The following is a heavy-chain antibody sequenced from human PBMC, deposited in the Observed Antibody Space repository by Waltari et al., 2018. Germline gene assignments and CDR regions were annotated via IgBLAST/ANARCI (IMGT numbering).Heavy chain of an antibody. CDR1: GGTFSSYA. CDR3: ARSLAYCGGDCFPDAFDI. Sequence: QVQLVQSGAEVKKPGSSVKVSCKASGGTFSSYAISWVRPAPGQGLEWMGGIIPIFGTANYAQKFQGRVTITTDESMSTAYMELSSLRSEDTAVYYCARSLAYCGGDCFPDAFDIWGQGTMVTVSS. V-gene: IGHV1-69*05. J-gene: IGHJ3*02. CDR2: IIPIFGTA. D-gene: IGHD2-21*01.